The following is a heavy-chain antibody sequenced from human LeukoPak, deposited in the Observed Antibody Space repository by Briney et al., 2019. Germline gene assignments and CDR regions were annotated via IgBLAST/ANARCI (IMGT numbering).Heavy chain of an antibody. CDR3: ARAFCVGECFVLHIFFDS. J-gene: IGHJ4*02. D-gene: IGHD2-21*01. Sequence: GESLKISCKGSRYSFTSYWIGWVRQMPGKGLEWMGIIYQRATVHYNPSLKSRVTISLDTSKNHFSLNLRSMQASDTAVYHCARAFCVGECFVLHIFFDSWGQGTLVTVSS. V-gene: IGHV5-51*01. CDR2: IYQRATV. CDR1: RYSFTSYW.